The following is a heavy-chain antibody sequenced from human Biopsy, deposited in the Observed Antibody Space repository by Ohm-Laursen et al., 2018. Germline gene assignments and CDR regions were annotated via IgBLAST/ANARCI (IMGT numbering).Heavy chain of an antibody. CDR2: IYNTETT. J-gene: IGHJ5*02. CDR3: ARHPTGFWFDP. Sequence: SDTLSLTCTVSGGSISSSTTYYWAWLRQPPGKGLEWIGSIYNTETTFYNPSLKSRVPISVDTSTNQFSLKVSSVTAADTALYFCARHPTGFWFDPWGHGTLVTVSS. V-gene: IGHV4-39*01. CDR1: GGSISSSTTYY.